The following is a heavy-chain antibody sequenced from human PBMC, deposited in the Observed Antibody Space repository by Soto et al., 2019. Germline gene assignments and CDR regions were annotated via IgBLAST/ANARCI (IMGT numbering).Heavy chain of an antibody. V-gene: IGHV3-33*01. CDR3: ARDKTFGGTIGSAFDS. CDR2: IWYDASHK. J-gene: IGHJ4*01. CDR1: GFTFNNYG. D-gene: IGHD3-16*01. Sequence: QVQVVESGGGVVQPGTSLRLSCAASGFTFNNYGMHWVRQAPGKGLEWVAVIWYDASHKYYADSVKGRFTIARDNYKNALYLQMRSLKGEDTAVYYCARDKTFGGTIGSAFDSWGQGTLVTVSS.